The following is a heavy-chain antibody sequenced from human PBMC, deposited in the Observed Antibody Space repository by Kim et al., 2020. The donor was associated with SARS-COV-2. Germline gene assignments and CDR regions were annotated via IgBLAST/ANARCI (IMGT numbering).Heavy chain of an antibody. CDR1: GGSFSGYY. CDR2: INHSGST. V-gene: IGHV4-34*01. CDR3: ARGGYDILTGYYVGEYYFDY. J-gene: IGHJ4*02. Sequence: SETLSLTCAVYGGSFSGYYWSWIRQPPGKWLEWIGEINHSGSTNYNPSLKSRVTISVDTSKNQFSLKLSSVTAADTAVYYCARGGYDILTGYYVGEYYFDYWGQGTLVTVSS. D-gene: IGHD3-9*01.